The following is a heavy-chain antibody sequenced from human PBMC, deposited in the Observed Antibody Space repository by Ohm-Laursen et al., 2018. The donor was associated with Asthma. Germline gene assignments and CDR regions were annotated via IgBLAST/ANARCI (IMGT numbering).Heavy chain of an antibody. J-gene: IGHJ4*02. V-gene: IGHV4-31*03. CDR3: VREDFDWPPGYCDY. CDR1: GGYISSGSYN. Sequence: TLSLTCTVSGGYISSGSYNWSWIRQHPGKGLEWIGYIYYSGSTYYNPSLKSRVTISIDTSKNQFSLKLSSVTAADTAVYYCVREDFDWPPGYCDYWGQGTLVTVSS. D-gene: IGHD3-9*01. CDR2: IYYSGST.